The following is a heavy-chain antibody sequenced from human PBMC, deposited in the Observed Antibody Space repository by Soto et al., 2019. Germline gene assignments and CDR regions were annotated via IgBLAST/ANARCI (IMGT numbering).Heavy chain of an antibody. J-gene: IGHJ6*02. CDR3: ARDKYDIYYYYGMDV. CDR1: GFTFSDNA. D-gene: IGHD3-22*01. V-gene: IGHV3-23*01. CDR2: ISATGGAT. Sequence: PXESLRLSGAASGFTFSDNAMIWVRQTPGGGLERVSQISATGGATHYADSVKGRVTMTTDTSTSTAYMELRSLRSDDTAVYYCARDKYDIYYYYGMDVWGQGTTVTVSS.